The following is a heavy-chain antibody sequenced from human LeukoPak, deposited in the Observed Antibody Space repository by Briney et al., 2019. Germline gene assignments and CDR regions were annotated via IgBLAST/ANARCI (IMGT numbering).Heavy chain of an antibody. CDR3: AREGWQWLVHAFDI. Sequence: PSETLSLTCTVSGGSISSYYWSWIRQPPGKGLEWIGYIYYSGSTNYNPSLKSRVTISVDTSKNQFFLKLSSVAAADTAVYYCAREGWQWLVHAFDIWGQGTMVTVSS. D-gene: IGHD6-19*01. CDR1: GGSISSYY. V-gene: IGHV4-59*12. CDR2: IYYSGST. J-gene: IGHJ3*02.